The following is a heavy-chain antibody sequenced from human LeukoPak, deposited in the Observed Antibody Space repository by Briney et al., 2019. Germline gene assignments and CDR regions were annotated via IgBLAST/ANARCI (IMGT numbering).Heavy chain of an antibody. CDR3: ANLGIAVAGIDY. CDR2: ISGSGGST. J-gene: IGHJ4*02. V-gene: IGHV3-23*01. CDR1: GFTFSSYA. Sequence: GASLRLSCAASGFTFSSYAMSWVRQAPGKGLEWVSAISGSGGSTYYADSVKGRFTISRDNSKNTLYLQMNSLGAEDTAVYYCANLGIAVAGIDYWGQGTLVTVSS. D-gene: IGHD6-19*01.